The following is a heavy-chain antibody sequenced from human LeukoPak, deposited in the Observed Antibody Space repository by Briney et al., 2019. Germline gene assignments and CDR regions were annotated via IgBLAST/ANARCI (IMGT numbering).Heavy chain of an antibody. J-gene: IGHJ6*02. Sequence: SQTLSLTCTVSSGSITSHYWSWIRQPQGKGLEWIGYMYYSGINNYNPSLKSRVTISVDTSKNQFSLKLSSVTAADTAVYYCARDRSKIGMDVWGQGTTVTVSS. D-gene: IGHD3-10*01. CDR2: MYYSGIN. CDR1: SGSITSHY. CDR3: ARDRSKIGMDV. V-gene: IGHV4-59*11.